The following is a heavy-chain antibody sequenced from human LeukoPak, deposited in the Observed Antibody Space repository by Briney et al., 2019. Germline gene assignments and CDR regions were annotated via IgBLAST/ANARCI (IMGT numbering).Heavy chain of an antibody. J-gene: IGHJ6*02. V-gene: IGHV3-23*01. CDR1: GFTFSSYA. CDR2: ISGSDGST. Sequence: GGSLRLSCAASGFTFSSYAMSWVRQAAGNGLEWVSVISGSDGSTYYADSVKGRFTISRDNSKNTLYLQMNSLRAEDTAVYYCAKDKKYYDSSGSPYYYYGMDVWGQGTTVTVTS. D-gene: IGHD3-22*01. CDR3: AKDKKYYDSSGSPYYYYGMDV.